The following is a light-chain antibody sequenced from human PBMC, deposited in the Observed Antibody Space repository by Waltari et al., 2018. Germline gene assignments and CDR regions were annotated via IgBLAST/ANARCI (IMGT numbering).Light chain of an antibody. J-gene: IGKJ1*01. CDR1: QSVGRS. Sequence: ELVLTQSPGTLSLSPGERATLSCRASQSVGRSLAWYQQIPGQAPRLLIYGASSRATGIPYRFSGSGSGTDFSLTISRLEPEDFAVYFCQHYVRLPATFGQGTKVAI. CDR2: GAS. V-gene: IGKV3-20*01. CDR3: QHYVRLPAT.